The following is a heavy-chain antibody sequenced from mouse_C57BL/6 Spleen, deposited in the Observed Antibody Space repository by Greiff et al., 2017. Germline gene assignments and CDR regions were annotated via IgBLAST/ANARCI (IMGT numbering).Heavy chain of an antibody. CDR1: GFNIKNDY. CDR2: IDPENGDT. CDR3: TTVYYGISVDY. V-gene: IGHV14-4*01. J-gene: IGHJ2*01. D-gene: IGHD1-1*01. Sequence: VQLKQSGAELVRPGASVKLSCTASGFNIKNDYMHWVKQRPEQGLEWIGWIDPENGDTAYASKFQGKATITAATSSNTAYLQLSSLTSEDTAVYYCTTVYYGISVDYWGQGTTLTVSS.